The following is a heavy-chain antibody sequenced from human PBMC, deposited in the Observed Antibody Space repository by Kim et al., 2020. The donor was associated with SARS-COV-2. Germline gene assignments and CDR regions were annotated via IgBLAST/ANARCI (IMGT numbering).Heavy chain of an antibody. D-gene: IGHD6-6*01. J-gene: IGHJ4*02. V-gene: IGHV1-69*13. CDR3: ARVSRGSSSKESGDY. CDR2: IIPIFGTA. Sequence: SVKVSCKASGGTFSSYAISWVRQAPGQGLEWMGGIIPIFGTANYAQKFQGRVTITADESTSTAYMELSSLRSEDTAVYYCARVSRGSSSKESGDYWGQGTLVTVSS. CDR1: GGTFSSYA.